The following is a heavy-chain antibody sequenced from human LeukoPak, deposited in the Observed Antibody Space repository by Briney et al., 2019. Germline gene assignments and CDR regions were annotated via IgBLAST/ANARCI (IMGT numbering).Heavy chain of an antibody. D-gene: IGHD2-2*01. CDR3: AKGRWDQLLSEIDY. CDR1: GFMFSSYA. J-gene: IGHJ4*02. V-gene: IGHV3-23*01. Sequence: GGSLRLSCAASGFMFSSYAMSWLRQAPGKGLEWVSGISGSGGSTDYADSVKGRFTISRDNSKNTLYLQMNSLRAEDTAVYYCAKGRWDQLLSEIDYWGQGTLVTVSS. CDR2: ISGSGGST.